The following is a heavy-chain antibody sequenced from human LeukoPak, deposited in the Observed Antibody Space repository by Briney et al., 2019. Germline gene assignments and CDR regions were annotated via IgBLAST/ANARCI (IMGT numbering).Heavy chain of an antibody. D-gene: IGHD3-10*01. Sequence: SVKVSFKAPGGTFSIYAISWVRQAPGQGLEWMGRIIPMVGIVNYAQKFQGRVTITADKSTSTAYMELSRLRSEDTAVYYCARIWFGESYYFDYWGQGTLVSVSS. CDR1: GGTFSIYA. J-gene: IGHJ4*02. V-gene: IGHV1-69*04. CDR2: IIPMVGIV. CDR3: ARIWFGESYYFDY.